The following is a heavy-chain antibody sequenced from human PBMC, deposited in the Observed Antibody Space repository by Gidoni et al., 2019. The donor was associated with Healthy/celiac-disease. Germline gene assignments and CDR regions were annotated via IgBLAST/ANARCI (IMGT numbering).Heavy chain of an antibody. Sequence: EVQLVESGGGLVKPGGSLRLSCAASGFPCRSYSMKWVRQAPGKGLEWVSSISSSSSYIYYADSVKGRFTISRDNAKNSLYLQMNSLRAEDTAVYYCARDAYGTAARPTTYYFDYWGQGTLVTVSS. J-gene: IGHJ4*02. V-gene: IGHV3-21*01. CDR2: ISSSSSYI. CDR3: ARDAYGTAARPTTYYFDY. D-gene: IGHD6-6*01. CDR1: GFPCRSYS.